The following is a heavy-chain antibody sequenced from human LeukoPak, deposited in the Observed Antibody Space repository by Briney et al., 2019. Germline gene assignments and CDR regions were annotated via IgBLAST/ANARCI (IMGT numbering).Heavy chain of an antibody. D-gene: IGHD1-26*01. J-gene: IGHJ5*02. Sequence: PGGSLRLSCAASGFTFSNAWMNWVRQAPGKGLEWVGRIERKTDGGTTDYAAPVKGRFTISRDDSKNTLYLQMNSLKTEDTAVYYCVSLSGSYYRAYNWFDPWGQGTLVTVSS. CDR3: VSLSGSYYRAYNWFDP. CDR1: GFTFSNAW. V-gene: IGHV3-15*04. CDR2: IERKTDGGTT.